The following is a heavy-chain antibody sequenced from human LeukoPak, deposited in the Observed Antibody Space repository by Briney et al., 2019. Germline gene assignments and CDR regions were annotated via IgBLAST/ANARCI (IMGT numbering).Heavy chain of an antibody. D-gene: IGHD3-22*01. CDR1: GFTFSRYA. Sequence: GGSLRLSCAASGFTFSRYAMSWVRQAPGKGLEWVSAISGSGGSTYYADSVKGRFTISRDNSKNTLYLQMNSLRAEDTAVYYCAKVQSYYYDSSGYTNWFDPWGQGTLVTVSS. CDR3: AKVQSYYYDSSGYTNWFDP. V-gene: IGHV3-23*01. CDR2: ISGSGGST. J-gene: IGHJ5*02.